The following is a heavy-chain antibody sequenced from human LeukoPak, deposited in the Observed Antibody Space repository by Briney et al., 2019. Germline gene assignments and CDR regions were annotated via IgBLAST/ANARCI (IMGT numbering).Heavy chain of an antibody. Sequence: ASVTVSCMASGYTFTSYDINWVRQATGQGLEWMGWMNPNSGNTGYAQKFQGRVTVTRNTSISTAYMELSSLRSEDTAVYYCARGRGEDLDYWGQGTLVTVSS. V-gene: IGHV1-8*01. CDR1: GYTFTSYD. D-gene: IGHD3-16*01. J-gene: IGHJ4*02. CDR2: MNPNSGNT. CDR3: ARGRGEDLDY.